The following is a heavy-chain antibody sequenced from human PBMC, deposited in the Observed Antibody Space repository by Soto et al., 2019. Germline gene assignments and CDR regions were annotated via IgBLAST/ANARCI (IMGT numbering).Heavy chain of an antibody. V-gene: IGHV1-69*13. J-gene: IGHJ5*02. D-gene: IGHD6-13*01. CDR3: ARDPPSIGAAGTGNWFDP. CDR1: GGTFSSYA. Sequence: ASVKVSCKASGGTFSSYAISWVRQAPGQGLEWMGGIIPIFGTANYAQKFQGRVTITADESTSTAYMELSSLRSEDTAVYYCARDPPSIGAAGTGNWFDPWGQGTLVTVSS. CDR2: IIPIFGTA.